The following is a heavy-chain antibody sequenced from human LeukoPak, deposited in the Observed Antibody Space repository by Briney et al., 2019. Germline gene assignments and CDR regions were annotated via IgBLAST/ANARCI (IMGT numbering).Heavy chain of an antibody. V-gene: IGHV3-48*03. J-gene: IGHJ4*02. CDR2: ISTSGSTI. Sequence: GGSLRLSCAASGFTFSSYDMNWLCQAPGKGLEWVSYISTSGSTIYYADSVKGRFTISRDNAKNSLYLQMNSLRAEDTAVYYCASIRMGAAAGYDPYYFDYWGQGTLVTVSS. CDR1: GFTFSSYD. CDR3: ASIRMGAAAGYDPYYFDY. D-gene: IGHD6-13*01.